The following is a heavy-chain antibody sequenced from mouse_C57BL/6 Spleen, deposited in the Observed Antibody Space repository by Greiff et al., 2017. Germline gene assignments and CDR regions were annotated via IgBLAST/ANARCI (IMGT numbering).Heavy chain of an antibody. CDR3: ARGWRGGYDEGRYYAMDY. CDR1: GYTFTDYN. J-gene: IGHJ4*01. D-gene: IGHD2-2*01. CDR2: INPNNGGT. V-gene: IGHV1-22*01. Sequence: VQLQQSGPELVKPGASVKMSCKASGYTFTDYNMHWVKQSHGKSLEWIGYINPNNGGTSYNQKFKGKATLTVNKSSSTAYMELRSLTSEDSAVYYCARGWRGGYDEGRYYAMDYWGQGTSVTVSS.